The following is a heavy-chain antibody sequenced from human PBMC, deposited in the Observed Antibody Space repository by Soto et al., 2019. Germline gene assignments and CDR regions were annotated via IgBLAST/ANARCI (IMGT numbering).Heavy chain of an antibody. D-gene: IGHD3-16*01. J-gene: IGHJ4*02. CDR2: INHNGST. V-gene: IGHV4-34*01. CDR1: GGSFSNYY. Sequence: PSETLSLTCAIYGGSFSNYYWNWIRQPPGKGLEWMGKINHNGSTNYSPSLKSRLTISVDTSKNQFSLKLISVTAADTAVYYCAREFPYYVSSDSYLDYWGQGALVTVSS. CDR3: AREFPYYVSSDSYLDY.